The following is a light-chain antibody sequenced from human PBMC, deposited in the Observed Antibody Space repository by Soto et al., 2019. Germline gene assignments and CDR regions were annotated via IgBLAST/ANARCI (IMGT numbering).Light chain of an antibody. Sequence: ELVMTQSPATLSVSPGERATLSCRASQSVTSNSLAWYQQKPGQAPRLLIYGASSRATGIPDRFSGSGSGTDFTLTISRLEPEDFAVYYCQQYGSSPFWTFGQGTKVDI. CDR2: GAS. J-gene: IGKJ1*01. CDR3: QQYGSSPFWT. V-gene: IGKV3-20*01. CDR1: QSVTSNS.